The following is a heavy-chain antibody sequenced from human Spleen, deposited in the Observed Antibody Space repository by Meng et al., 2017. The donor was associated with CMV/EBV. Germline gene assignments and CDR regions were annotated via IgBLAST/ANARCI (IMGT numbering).Heavy chain of an antibody. J-gene: IGHJ5*01. V-gene: IGHV4-30-4*06. D-gene: IGHD3-3*01. CDR2: IRCGGGT. CDR3: DRGALDRFESKNNWFDS. CDR1: RSVDDF. Sequence: RSVDDFWTGSRRHRGKWMEWIGYIRCGGGTNYNPYVRRGLSMSLNTSKSQFSLRLSSVTAADTAVYYCDRGALDRFESKNNWFDSWGQGTLVTVSS.